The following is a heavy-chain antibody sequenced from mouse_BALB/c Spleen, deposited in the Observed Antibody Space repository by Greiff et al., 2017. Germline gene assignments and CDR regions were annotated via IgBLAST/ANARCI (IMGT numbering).Heavy chain of an antibody. CDR2: IYPGNVNT. CDR3: ARSKYYGSYFDY. D-gene: IGHD1-1*01. CDR1: GYTFTSYY. J-gene: IGHJ2*01. V-gene: IGHV1S56*01. Sequence: VQLQQSGPELVKPGASVRISCKASGYTFTSYYIHWVKQRPGQGLEWIGWIYPGNVNTKYNEKFKGKATLTADKSSSTAYMQLSSLTSEDSAVYFCARSKYYGSYFDYWGQGTTLTVSS.